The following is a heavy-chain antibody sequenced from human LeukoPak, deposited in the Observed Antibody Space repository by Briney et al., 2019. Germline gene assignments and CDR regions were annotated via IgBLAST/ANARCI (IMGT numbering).Heavy chain of an antibody. Sequence: GGSLRLSCAASGFTFSSYSMNWVRQAPGEGLEWVSSISSGSSYIYYADSVKGRFTISRDNAKNSLYLQMNSLRAEDTAVYYCAREDYDYVWGSYRCFDYWGQGTLVTVSS. CDR2: ISSGSSYI. CDR3: AREDYDYVWGSYRCFDY. V-gene: IGHV3-21*01. J-gene: IGHJ4*02. D-gene: IGHD3-16*02. CDR1: GFTFSSYS.